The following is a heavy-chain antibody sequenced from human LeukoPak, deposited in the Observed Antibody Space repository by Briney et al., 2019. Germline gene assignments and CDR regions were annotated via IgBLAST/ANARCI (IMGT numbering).Heavy chain of an antibody. V-gene: IGHV4-34*01. CDR3: ARRFCSGGSCYPQRYYYYYYMDV. J-gene: IGHJ6*03. CDR2: INHSGST. D-gene: IGHD2-15*01. Sequence: SETLSLTCAVYGGSFSGYYWSWIRQPPGKGLEWIGEINHSGSTNYNPSLKSRVTISVDTSKNQFSLKLSSVTAADTAVYYCARRFCSGGSCYPQRYYYYYYMDVWGKGTTVTISS. CDR1: GGSFSGYY.